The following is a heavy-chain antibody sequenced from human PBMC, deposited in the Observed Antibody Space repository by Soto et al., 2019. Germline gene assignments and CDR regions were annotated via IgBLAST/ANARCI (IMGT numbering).Heavy chain of an antibody. CDR1: GGSVSSGSDY. Sequence: PSETLCLTSTVSGGSVSSGSDYWSWIRQPPGKGLEWIGYIYYSGSTNYNPSLKSRVTISVDTSKNQFSLKLSSVTAADTAVYYCARDAGITIFGVVTSKRYYFDYWGQGTLVTVSS. V-gene: IGHV4-61*01. D-gene: IGHD3-3*01. CDR2: IYYSGST. CDR3: ARDAGITIFGVVTSKRYYFDY. J-gene: IGHJ4*02.